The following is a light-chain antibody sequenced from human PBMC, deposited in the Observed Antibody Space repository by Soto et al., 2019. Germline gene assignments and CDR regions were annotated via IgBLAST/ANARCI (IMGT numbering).Light chain of an antibody. CDR1: QSVTSSH. CDR2: GAS. V-gene: IGKV3-20*01. CDR3: QQYNIWPYT. Sequence: EIVLTQSPGTLSLSPGERATLSCRASQSVTSSHLAWYQQKPGQAPRLLIFGASNRATGIPDRFSGSGSGTDFTLTISSLEPEDFAVYFCQQYNIWPYTFGQGTKVDI. J-gene: IGKJ2*01.